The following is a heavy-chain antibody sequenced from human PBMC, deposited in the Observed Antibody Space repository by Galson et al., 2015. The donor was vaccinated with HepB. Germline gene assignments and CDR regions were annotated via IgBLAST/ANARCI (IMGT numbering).Heavy chain of an antibody. Sequence: QSGAEVKKPGESLRISCKGSGYSFTSYWISWVRQMPGKGLEWMGRIDPSDSYTNYSPSFQGHVTISADKSISTAYLQWSSLKASDTAMYYCARHVRGGIAAAGKYTRYNWFDPWGQGTLVTVSS. CDR1: GYSFTSYW. J-gene: IGHJ5*02. CDR3: ARHVRGGIAAAGKYTRYNWFDP. D-gene: IGHD6-13*01. V-gene: IGHV5-10-1*01. CDR2: IDPSDSYT.